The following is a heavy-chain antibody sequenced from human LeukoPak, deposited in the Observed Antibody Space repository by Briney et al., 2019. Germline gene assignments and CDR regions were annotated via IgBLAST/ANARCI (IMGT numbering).Heavy chain of an antibody. V-gene: IGHV1-2*02. Sequence: ASVKVSCKASGYTFTDYLMHWVRLAPGQGLEWMGWTNPSTGATKCAHKFQGRVVMTRDTSISTVYMEMSRLRPDDTAIYFCARNGWGDGFAYFDYCGQGTLVTVSS. CDR2: TNPSTGAT. CDR1: GYTFTDYL. D-gene: IGHD3-10*01. J-gene: IGHJ4*02. CDR3: ARNGWGDGFAYFDY.